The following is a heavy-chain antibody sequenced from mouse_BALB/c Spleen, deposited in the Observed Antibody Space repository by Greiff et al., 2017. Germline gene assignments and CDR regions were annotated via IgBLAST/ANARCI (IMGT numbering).Heavy chain of an antibody. CDR2: IDPENGDT. CDR1: GFNIKDYY. D-gene: IGHD2-2*01. Sequence: VQLQQSGAELVRSGASVKLSCTASGFNIKDYYMHWVKQRPEQGLEWIGWIDPENGDTEYAPKFQGKATMTADTSSNTAYLQLSSLTSEDTAVYYCNIYYGYDGFAYWGQETLVTVSA. V-gene: IGHV14-4*02. CDR3: NIYYGYDGFAY. J-gene: IGHJ3*01.